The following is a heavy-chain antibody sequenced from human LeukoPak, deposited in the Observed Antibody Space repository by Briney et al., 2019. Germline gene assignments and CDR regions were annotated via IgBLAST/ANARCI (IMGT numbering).Heavy chain of an antibody. CDR3: ARPGYSSGWYDAFDI. D-gene: IGHD6-19*01. Sequence: PSQTLSLTCTVSGGSISSGDYYWSWIRQPPGKGLEWIGYIYYSGSTYYNPSLKSRVTISVDTSKNQFSPKLSSVTAADTAVYYCARPGYSSGWYDAFDIWGQGTMVTVSS. J-gene: IGHJ3*02. V-gene: IGHV4-30-4*08. CDR2: IYYSGST. CDR1: GGSISSGDYY.